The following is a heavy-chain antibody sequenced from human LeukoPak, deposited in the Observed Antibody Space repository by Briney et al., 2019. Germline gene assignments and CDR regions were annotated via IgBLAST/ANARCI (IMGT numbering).Heavy chain of an antibody. V-gene: IGHV3-21*01. D-gene: IGHD3-10*01. CDR1: GFTFSSYS. J-gene: IGHJ6*03. CDR2: ISSSSSYI. CDR3: AGRETYYYGSGSYLVYMDV. Sequence: GGSLRLSCAASGFTFSSYSMNWVRQAPGKGLEWVSSISSSSSYIYYADSVKGRFTISRDNAKNSLYLQMNSLRAEDTAAYYCAGRETYYYGSGSYLVYMDVWGKGTTVTVSS.